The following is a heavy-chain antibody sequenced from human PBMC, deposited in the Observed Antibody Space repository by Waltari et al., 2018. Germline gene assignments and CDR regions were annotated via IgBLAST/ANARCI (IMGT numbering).Heavy chain of an antibody. CDR2: IYYSGST. D-gene: IGHD7-27*01. J-gene: IGHJ6*02. V-gene: IGHV4-59*12. Sequence: QVQLQESGPGLVKPSETLSLTCTVSGGSISSYYWSWIRQPPGKGLEWIGSIYYSGSTYYNPSLKSRVTISVDTSKNQFSLKLSSVTAADTAVYYCASTAWGGMDVWGQGTTVTVSS. CDR1: GGSISSYY. CDR3: ASTAWGGMDV.